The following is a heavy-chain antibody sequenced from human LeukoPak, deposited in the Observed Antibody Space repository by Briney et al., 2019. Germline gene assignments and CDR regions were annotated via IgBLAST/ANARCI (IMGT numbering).Heavy chain of an antibody. Sequence: GASVKVSCKASGYTFTSYGISWVRQAPGQGLEWMGWINPNSGGTNYAQKFQGRVTMTRDTSISTAYMELSRLRSDDTAVYYCARVTGTRRYWYFDLWGRGTLVTVSS. CDR3: ARVTGTRRYWYFDL. D-gene: IGHD1-1*01. V-gene: IGHV1-2*02. CDR2: INPNSGGT. J-gene: IGHJ2*01. CDR1: GYTFTSYG.